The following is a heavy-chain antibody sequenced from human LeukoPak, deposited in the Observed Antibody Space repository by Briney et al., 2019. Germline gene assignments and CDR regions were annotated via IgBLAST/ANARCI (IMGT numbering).Heavy chain of an antibody. V-gene: IGHV3-11*01. J-gene: IGHJ4*02. D-gene: IGHD3-10*01. CDR3: ARERILWFGEFDY. CDR2: ISSSGSTI. CDR1: GFTFSDYY. Sequence: GGSLRLSCAASGFTFSDYYMCWIRQARGKGLGWVSYISSSGSTIYYADSVKGRFTISRDNAKNSLYLQMNSLRAEDTAVYYCARERILWFGEFDYWGQGTLVTVSS.